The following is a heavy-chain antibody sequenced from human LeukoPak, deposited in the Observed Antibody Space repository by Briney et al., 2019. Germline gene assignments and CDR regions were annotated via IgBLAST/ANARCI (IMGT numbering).Heavy chain of an antibody. Sequence: GGSLRLSCAASGFTFSSYSMNWVRQAPGKGLEWVSYISSSSSTIYYADSVKGRFTISRDNAKNSLDLQMSSLRAEDTGVYYCARGSSYYGSGSGFDYWGQGTLVTVSS. CDR1: GFTFSSYS. V-gene: IGHV3-48*01. CDR2: ISSSSSTI. CDR3: ARGSSYYGSGSGFDY. J-gene: IGHJ4*02. D-gene: IGHD3-10*01.